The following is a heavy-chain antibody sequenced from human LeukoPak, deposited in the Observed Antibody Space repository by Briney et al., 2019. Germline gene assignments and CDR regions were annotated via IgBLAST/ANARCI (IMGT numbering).Heavy chain of an antibody. D-gene: IGHD2-8*01. J-gene: IGHJ4*02. CDR1: GFTFSSHW. CDR2: IKKDGSEK. V-gene: IGHV3-7*01. CDR3: ATENEWAWDY. Sequence: QPGGSLRLSCAASGFTFSSHWMSWLRQVPGKGLEWVGNIKKDGSEKNHADSVKGRFTISRDNAKNSLYLQMNSLRAEDTAVYYCATENEWAWDYWGQGTLVTVSS.